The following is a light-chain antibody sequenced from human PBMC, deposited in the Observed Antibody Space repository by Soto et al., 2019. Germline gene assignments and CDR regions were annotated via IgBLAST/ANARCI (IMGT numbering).Light chain of an antibody. V-gene: IGKV3-20*01. CDR1: QSVGSNY. CDR3: HQYGSSPFA. Sequence: EIVLTQSPGTLSLSPGEGATLSCRASQSVGSNYLAWYQQKPGQAPRLLIYGASTSATGIPDRFSGSGSGTDFALTISSLEPEDFAVYYCHQYGSSPFAFGPGTIVDIK. J-gene: IGKJ3*01. CDR2: GAS.